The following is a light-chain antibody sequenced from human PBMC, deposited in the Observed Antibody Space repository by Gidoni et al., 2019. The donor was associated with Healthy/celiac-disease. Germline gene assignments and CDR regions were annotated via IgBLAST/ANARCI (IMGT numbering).Light chain of an antibody. CDR3: QQRSNWPPGGT. CDR1: QSVSSY. Sequence: IVLTQSPATLSLSPGARATLSCRYSQSVSSYLAWYQQKPGQAPRLLIYDASHRATGIPARFSGSGSGTDFTLTISSLEPEDYAVYYCQQRSNWPPGGTFGQGTKLEIK. V-gene: IGKV3-11*01. CDR2: DAS. J-gene: IGKJ2*01.